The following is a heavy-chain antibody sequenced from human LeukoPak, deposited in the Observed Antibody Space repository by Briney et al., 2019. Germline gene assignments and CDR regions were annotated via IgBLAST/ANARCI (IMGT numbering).Heavy chain of an antibody. D-gene: IGHD3-22*01. CDR3: ATDSSGYLDAFDI. Sequence: ASVKVSCKASGYTFTSYYMHWVRQAPGQGLEWMGIINPSGGSTSYAQKFQGRVTMTRDTSTSTAYMELRSLRSDDTAVYYCATDSSGYLDAFDIWGQGTMVTVSS. V-gene: IGHV1-46*01. CDR2: INPSGGST. J-gene: IGHJ3*02. CDR1: GYTFTSYY.